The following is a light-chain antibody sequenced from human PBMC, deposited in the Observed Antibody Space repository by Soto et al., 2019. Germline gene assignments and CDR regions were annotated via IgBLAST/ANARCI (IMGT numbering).Light chain of an antibody. J-gene: IGKJ4*01. CDR1: QSILHDNGFNF. CDR2: LGS. CDR3: MQALETPLT. V-gene: IGKV2-28*01. Sequence: DIVMTQSPLFLSVTPGEPASISCRSSQSILHDNGFNFLNWYLQKPGQSPQLLISLGSSRASGVPDRLSGSASGRDCTLLISRVESEDVGVFYCMQALETPLTFGGGTMVEI.